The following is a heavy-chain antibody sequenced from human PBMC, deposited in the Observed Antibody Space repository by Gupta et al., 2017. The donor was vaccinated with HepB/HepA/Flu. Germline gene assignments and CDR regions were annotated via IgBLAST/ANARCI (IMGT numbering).Heavy chain of an antibody. V-gene: IGHV1-2*02. CDR3: AKSGTTDYTAVSGH. J-gene: IGHJ4*02. CDR1: GYTFTDDY. D-gene: IGHD4-11*01. Sequence: QVQLLQSGAELKSPGASVKVSCKASGYTFTDDYMHWVRQAPGQGLEWMGWINPTSGDTNYAQNFQGRVTLTRDTAFSTAYMELNTLTFDDTAMYYCAKSGTTDYTAVSGHWGQGTLVSVSS. CDR2: INPTSGDT.